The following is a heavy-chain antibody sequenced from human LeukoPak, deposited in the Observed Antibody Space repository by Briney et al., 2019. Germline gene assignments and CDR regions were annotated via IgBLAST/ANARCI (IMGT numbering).Heavy chain of an antibody. V-gene: IGHV3-30-3*01. J-gene: IGHJ4*02. D-gene: IGHD3-10*01. CDR1: GFTFSSYA. CDR3: ASTPSGSGSYYFDY. CDR2: ISYDGSNK. Sequence: QPGRSLRLSCAASGFTFSSYAMHWVRQAPGEGLGWVAVISYDGSNKYYADSVKGRFTISRDNSKNTLYLQMNSLRAEDTAVYYCASTPSGSGSYYFDYWGQGTLVTVSS.